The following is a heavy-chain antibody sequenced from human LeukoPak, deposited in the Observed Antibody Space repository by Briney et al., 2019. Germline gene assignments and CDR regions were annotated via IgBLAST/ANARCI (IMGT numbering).Heavy chain of an antibody. CDR2: IYHSGST. V-gene: IGHV4-30-2*01. J-gene: IGHJ3*02. CDR1: GGSISSGGYS. CDR3: ARCTYYYDSGGYYYGAFDI. Sequence: SETLSLTCAVSGGSISSGGYSWSWIRQPPGKGLEWIGYIYHSGSTYYNPSLKSRVTISVDRSKNQFSLKLSSVTAADTAVYYCARCTYYYDSGGYYYGAFDIWGQGTMVTVSS. D-gene: IGHD3-22*01.